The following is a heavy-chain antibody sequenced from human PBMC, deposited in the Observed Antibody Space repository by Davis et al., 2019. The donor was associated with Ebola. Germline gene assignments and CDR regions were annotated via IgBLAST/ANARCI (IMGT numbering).Heavy chain of an antibody. Sequence: VSVKVSCKASGYTFTSYAISWVRQAPAQGLEWMGWISAYNGNTIYEQKLQGRVTMTTDTSTSTAYMELRSLRSDDTAVYYCAREGGYGGNSRSFDYWGQGTLVTVSS. CDR1: GYTFTSYA. V-gene: IGHV1-18*01. CDR3: AREGGYGGNSRSFDY. D-gene: IGHD4-23*01. J-gene: IGHJ4*02. CDR2: ISAYNGNT.